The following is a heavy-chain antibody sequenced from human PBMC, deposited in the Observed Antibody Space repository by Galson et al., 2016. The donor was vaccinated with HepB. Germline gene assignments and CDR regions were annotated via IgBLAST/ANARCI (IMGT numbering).Heavy chain of an antibody. CDR1: GYTFTGYY. Sequence: SVKVSCKASGYTFTGYYMHWVRQAPGQGLEWMGWINPKSGGTNYAQNFQGWVTMTRDTSISTAYMELSRLRSDDTAVYYCAREAGSRFLEWSPGGWGMDVWGQGTTVTVSS. J-gene: IGHJ6*02. V-gene: IGHV1-2*04. CDR3: AREAGSRFLEWSPGGWGMDV. CDR2: INPKSGGT. D-gene: IGHD3-3*01.